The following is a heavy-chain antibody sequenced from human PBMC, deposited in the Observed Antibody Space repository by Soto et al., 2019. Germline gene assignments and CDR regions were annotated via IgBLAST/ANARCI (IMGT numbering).Heavy chain of an antibody. CDR2: IYPGDSDT. CDR3: ARLSQAAARFLTGEFDY. V-gene: IGHV5-51*01. J-gene: IGHJ4*02. CDR1: GYSFTNYW. Sequence: GESLKISCKGSGYSFTNYWIGWVRQMPGKGLEWMGIIYPGDSDTRYSPSFHGQVTISADSTAYLQWSSLKASDTAMYYCARLSQAAARFLTGEFDYWGQGTLVTVSS. D-gene: IGHD7-27*01.